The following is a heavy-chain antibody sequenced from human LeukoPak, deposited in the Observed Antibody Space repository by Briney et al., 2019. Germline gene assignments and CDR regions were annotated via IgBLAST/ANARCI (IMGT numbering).Heavy chain of an antibody. D-gene: IGHD1-26*01. CDR1: GFNFDNFA. Sequence: QSGGSLRLSCVVSGFNFDNFAMHWVRQPLGKGLGWVAVISHDARTKYYADSVKGRFTISRDNSKNTLYLQMNSLRAEDTAVYYCARDLGNRWELLDYWGQGTLVTVSS. CDR2: ISHDARTK. J-gene: IGHJ4*02. CDR3: ARDLGNRWELLDY. V-gene: IGHV3-30*04.